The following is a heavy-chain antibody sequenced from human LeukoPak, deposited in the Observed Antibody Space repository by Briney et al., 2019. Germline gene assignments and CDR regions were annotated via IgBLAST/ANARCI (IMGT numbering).Heavy chain of an antibody. CDR2: IYYSGST. CDR3: ARDLGGYDSSGSESPFVDY. J-gene: IGHJ4*02. D-gene: IGHD3-22*01. CDR1: GGSFSGYY. Sequence: SETLSLTCAVYGGSFSGYYWSWIRQPPGKGLEWIGSIYYSGSTYYNPSLKSRVTISVDTSKNQFSLKLSSVTAADTAVYYCARDLGGYDSSGSESPFVDYWGQGTLVTVSS. V-gene: IGHV4-34*01.